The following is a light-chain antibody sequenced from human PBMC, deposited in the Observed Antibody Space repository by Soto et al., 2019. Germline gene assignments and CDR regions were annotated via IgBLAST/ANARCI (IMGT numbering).Light chain of an antibody. V-gene: IGLV2-11*01. Sequence: QSALTQPRSVSGSPGQSVTISCTGTSSDVGGYYYVSWYQQHPGKAPKLMIYDVNKRPSGVPDRFSASKSGITASLTISGLQAEDEADYYCCSYAGTYAFYVFGTGTELPVL. J-gene: IGLJ1*01. CDR2: DVN. CDR3: CSYAGTYAFYV. CDR1: SSDVGGYYY.